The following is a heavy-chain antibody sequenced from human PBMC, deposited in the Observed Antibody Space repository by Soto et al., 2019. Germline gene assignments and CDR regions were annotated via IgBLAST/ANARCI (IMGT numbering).Heavy chain of an antibody. Sequence: SETLSLTCAPYGRSFDGYYWSWIRQSPGKGLEWIGEIHHIGSTKYNPTLKSQVSPSVVTSLKRFSLKMASLTTADSRVHYRARGVDSWSGYLFWGQGTPVTVCS. D-gene: IGHD3-3*01. V-gene: IGHV4-34*01. CDR2: IHHIGST. CDR1: GRSFDGYY. J-gene: IGHJ4*02. CDR3: ARGVDSWSGYLF.